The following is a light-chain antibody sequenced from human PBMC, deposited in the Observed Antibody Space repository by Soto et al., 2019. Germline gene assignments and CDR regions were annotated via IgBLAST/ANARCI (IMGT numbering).Light chain of an antibody. V-gene: IGLV1-40*01. CDR2: GNT. Sequence: VLTQPPSVSGAPGQRVTISCTGSSSNIGAGFDVHWYQQLPATAPKLLIYGNTNRPSGVPDRFSGSKSGTSASLTITGLQAEDEADYYCQSYDNSLSAFYVFGTGTKVTVL. J-gene: IGLJ1*01. CDR1: SSNIGAGFD. CDR3: QSYDNSLSAFYV.